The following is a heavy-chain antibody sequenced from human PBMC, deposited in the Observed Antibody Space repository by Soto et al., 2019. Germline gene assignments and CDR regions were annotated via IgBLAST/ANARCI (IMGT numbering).Heavy chain of an antibody. CDR3: ARDGAVAGDSNFDY. J-gene: IGHJ4*02. CDR1: GYTFTAYA. CDR2: INAGNGNT. V-gene: IGHV1-3*01. D-gene: IGHD6-19*01. Sequence: QVQLVQSGAEVKKPGASVKFSCKASGYTFTAYAMHWVRQAPGRRLEWMGWINAGNGNTKYSQRFQGRVIITTDTSASTAYMELSILRSEDTAVYYCARDGAVAGDSNFDYWGQGTLVTVSA.